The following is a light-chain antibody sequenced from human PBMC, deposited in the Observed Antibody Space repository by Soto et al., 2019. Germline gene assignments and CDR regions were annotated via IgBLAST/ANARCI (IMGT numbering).Light chain of an antibody. J-gene: IGLJ1*01. Sequence: QSVLTQPASVSGSPGQSITISCAGTGSDVGAYNLVSWYQQHPGKAQKLIICEVNTRPSGISNRFSGSKSGDTASLTISVLQAEDEADYFCCSYAGTVAYVFGTGTKGTVL. CDR1: GSDVGAYNL. CDR3: CSYAGTVAYV. V-gene: IGLV2-23*02. CDR2: EVN.